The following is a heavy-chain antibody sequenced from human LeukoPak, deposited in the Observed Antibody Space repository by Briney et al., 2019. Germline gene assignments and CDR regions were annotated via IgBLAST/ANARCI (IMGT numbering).Heavy chain of an antibody. V-gene: IGHV4-59*10. D-gene: IGHD2-2*01. Sequence: SETLSLTCAVYGGSFSDYYWSWIRQPAGKGLEWIGHIFGSESTNCNPSLKSRLTMSVDTSKNQLSLKLNSVTAADTAVYYCARASIEGYCSRTSCYVWLDPWGQGTLVTVSS. CDR1: GGSFSDYY. J-gene: IGHJ5*02. CDR2: IFGSEST. CDR3: ARASIEGYCSRTSCYVWLDP.